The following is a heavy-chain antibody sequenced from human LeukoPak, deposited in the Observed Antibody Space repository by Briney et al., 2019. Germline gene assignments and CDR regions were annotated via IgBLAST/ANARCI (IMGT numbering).Heavy chain of an antibody. CDR3: TRGGRGETVALFET. CDR2: TYYRTRRYD. V-gene: IGHV6-1*01. Sequence: SQTLSLTCAISGDSVSNNNAAWNWIRQSPSRGLEWLGRTYYRTRRYDDYAVSLRSRISINPDTSKNQVSLQLNFVTPDDTAIYYCTRGGRGETVALFETWGQGTPVTVSS. J-gene: IGHJ1*01. D-gene: IGHD6-19*01. CDR1: GDSVSNNNAA.